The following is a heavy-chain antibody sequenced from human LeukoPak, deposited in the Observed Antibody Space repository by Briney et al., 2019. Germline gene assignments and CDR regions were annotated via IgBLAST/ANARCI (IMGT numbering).Heavy chain of an antibody. CDR2: ISSSSSCI. V-gene: IGHV3-21*01. CDR3: ARDKEVVITVGSFDY. CDR1: GFTFSSYS. D-gene: IGHD3-22*01. J-gene: IGHJ4*02. Sequence: PGGSLRLSCAASGFTFSSYSMNWVRQAPGKGLEWVSSISSSSSCIYYADSVKGRFTISRDNAKNSLYLQMNSLRAEDTAVYYCARDKEVVITVGSFDYWGQGTLVTVSS.